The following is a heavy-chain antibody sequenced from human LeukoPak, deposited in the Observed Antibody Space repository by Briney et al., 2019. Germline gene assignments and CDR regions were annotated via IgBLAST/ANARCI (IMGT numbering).Heavy chain of an antibody. J-gene: IGHJ2*01. CDR1: GYTFTSYD. CDR2: MNPNSGNT. Sequence: ASVKVSCKASGYTFTSYDINWVRQATGQGLEWMGWMNPNSGNTGYAQKFQGRVTMTRNTSISTAYMELSSLRSEDTAVYYCARTYSGYSYGMYWYFDLWGRGTLVTVSS. D-gene: IGHD5-18*01. CDR3: ARTYSGYSYGMYWYFDL. V-gene: IGHV1-8*01.